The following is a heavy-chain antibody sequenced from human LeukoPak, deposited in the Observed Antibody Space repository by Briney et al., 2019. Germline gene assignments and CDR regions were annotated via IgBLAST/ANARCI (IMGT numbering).Heavy chain of an antibody. D-gene: IGHD6-13*01. CDR3: ARRIAATGMKYFDY. CDR1: GFTFSSYW. J-gene: IGHJ4*02. Sequence: PGGSLRLSCAASGFTFSSYWMSCVRQAPGKGLECVANIKHDGSETNYVDSVKGRFTISRDNAKHSLYLQMTSLRAEDTAMYYCARRIAATGMKYFDYWGQGTLVTVSS. V-gene: IGHV3-7*05. CDR2: IKHDGSET.